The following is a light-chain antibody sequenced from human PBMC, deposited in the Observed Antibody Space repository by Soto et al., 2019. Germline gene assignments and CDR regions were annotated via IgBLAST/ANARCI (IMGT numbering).Light chain of an antibody. CDR1: QSISVW. V-gene: IGKV1-39*01. CDR3: QQSYSSTPT. CDR2: AAS. J-gene: IGKJ1*01. Sequence: DIQMTQSPSTLSASVGDRVTITCRASQSISVWLAWYQQKPGKAPKXXIFAASSLQSGVPSRFSGSRSGPEFTLTISSLQPEDFATYYCQQSYSSTPTFGQGTKVDIK.